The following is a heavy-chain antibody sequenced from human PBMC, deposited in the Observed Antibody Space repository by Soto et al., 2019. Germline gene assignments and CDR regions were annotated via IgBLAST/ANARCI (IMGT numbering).Heavy chain of an antibody. Sequence: GGSLRLSCAASGFTFSSYGMHWVRQAPGKGLEWVAVIWYDGSNKYYADSVKGRFTISRDNSKNTLYLQMNSLRAEDTAVYYCEREFRFGEFITMDAFDIWGQGSMVTVSS. CDR2: IWYDGSNK. CDR3: EREFRFGEFITMDAFDI. V-gene: IGHV3-33*01. CDR1: GFTFSSYG. D-gene: IGHD3-10*01. J-gene: IGHJ3*02.